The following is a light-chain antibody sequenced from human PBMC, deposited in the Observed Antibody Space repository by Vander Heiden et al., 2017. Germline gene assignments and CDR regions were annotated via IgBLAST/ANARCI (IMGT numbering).Light chain of an antibody. CDR2: DAA. V-gene: IGKV3-15*01. CDR1: QRDSSN. Sequence: IVMTQSPATLSVSPGERATLSCSASQRDSSNLAWYQQKPGQAPRLLIYDAATRATGIPARFSGSGSGTEFTLTISSLQSEDFAVYYCQQYNNWPPVTFGGGTKVEIK. CDR3: QQYNNWPPVT. J-gene: IGKJ4*01.